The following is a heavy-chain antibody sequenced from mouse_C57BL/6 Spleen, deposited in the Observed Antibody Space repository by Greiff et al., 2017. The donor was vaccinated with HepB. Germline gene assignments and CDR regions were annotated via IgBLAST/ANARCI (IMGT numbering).Heavy chain of an antibody. Sequence: EVQLVESGGGLVKPGGSLKLSCAASGFTFSSYAMSWVRQTPEKRLEWVATISDGGSYTYYPDNVKGRFTISRDNAKNNLYLQMSHLKSEDTAMYYCARDRITTVVATRAMDYWGQGTSVTVSS. CDR2: ISDGGSYT. D-gene: IGHD1-1*01. CDR3: ARDRITTVVATRAMDY. V-gene: IGHV5-4*01. J-gene: IGHJ4*01. CDR1: GFTFSSYA.